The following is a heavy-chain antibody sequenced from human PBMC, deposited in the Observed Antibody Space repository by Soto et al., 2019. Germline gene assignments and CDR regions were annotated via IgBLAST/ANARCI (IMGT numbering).Heavy chain of an antibody. D-gene: IGHD3-16*02. CDR3: ARWGQDSYLLDY. CDR2: ISAYNGKT. CDR1: GYTFTNYG. J-gene: IGHJ4*02. Sequence: ASVKVSCKASGYTFTNYGITWVRQAPGQGLEWMAWISAYNGKTNYAQKFQGRVTLTTDTSTSTAYMELRSLRSDDTAVYFCARWGQDSYLLDYWGQGTLLTVSS. V-gene: IGHV1-18*01.